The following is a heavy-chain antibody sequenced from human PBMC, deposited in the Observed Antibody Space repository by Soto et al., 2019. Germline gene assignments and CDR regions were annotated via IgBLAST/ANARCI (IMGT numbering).Heavy chain of an antibody. D-gene: IGHD3-22*01. J-gene: IGHJ4*02. Sequence: PGGSLRLSCAASGFTFSDYYMSWIRQAPGKGLEWVSYISSSGSTIYYADSVKGRFTISRDNAKNSLYLQMNSLRAEDTAVYYCARSPEYYYDSSGYYFPYYFDYWGQGTLVTVSS. CDR3: ARSPEYYYDSSGYYFPYYFDY. CDR2: ISSSGSTI. CDR1: GFTFSDYY. V-gene: IGHV3-11*01.